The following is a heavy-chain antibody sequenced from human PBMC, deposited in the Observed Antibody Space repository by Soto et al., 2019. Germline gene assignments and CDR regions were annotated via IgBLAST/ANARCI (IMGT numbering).Heavy chain of an antibody. D-gene: IGHD1-1*01. J-gene: IGHJ5*02. V-gene: IGHV1-69*12. Sequence: QVQLVQSGAEVKKPGSSVKVSCKASGGTFSTYGISWVRQAPGQGLEWMGGIIPMLGTTNNAQKFQGRLTITADESTITADMELSRLRSEDSAVYYCAREIRHPWKLSKWFDTWGQGTLVIVSS. CDR1: GGTFSTYG. CDR2: IIPMLGTT. CDR3: AREIRHPWKLSKWFDT.